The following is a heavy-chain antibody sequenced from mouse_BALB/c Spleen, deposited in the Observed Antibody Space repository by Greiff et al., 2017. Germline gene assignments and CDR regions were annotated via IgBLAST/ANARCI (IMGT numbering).Heavy chain of an antibody. J-gene: IGHJ3*01. CDR2: ISSGSSTI. CDR3: ARLGGLAY. CDR1: GFTFSSFG. D-gene: IGHD4-1*01. Sequence: EVKLVESGGGLVQPGGSRKLSCAASGFTFSSFGMHWVRQAPEKGLEWVAYISSGSSTIYYADTVKGRFTISRDNPKNTLFLQMTSLRSEDTAMYYCARLGGLAYWGQGTLVTVSA. V-gene: IGHV5-17*02.